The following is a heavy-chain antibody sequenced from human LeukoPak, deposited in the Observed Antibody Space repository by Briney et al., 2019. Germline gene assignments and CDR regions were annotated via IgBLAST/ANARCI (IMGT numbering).Heavy chain of an antibody. J-gene: IGHJ5*02. V-gene: IGHV4-34*01. CDR2: INHSGST. CDR3: ARDHGGSFWFDP. Sequence: PSETLSLTCAVYGGSFSGYYWSWIRQPPGKGLEWIGEINHSGSTNYNPSLKSRVTISVDTSKNQFSLKLSSVTAADTAVYYCARDHGGSFWFDPWGQGTLVTVSS. D-gene: IGHD2-15*01. CDR1: GGSFSGYY.